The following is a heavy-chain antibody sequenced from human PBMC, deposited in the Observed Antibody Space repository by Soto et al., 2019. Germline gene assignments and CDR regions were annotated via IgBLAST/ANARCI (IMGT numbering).Heavy chain of an antibody. V-gene: IGHV1-8*01. CDR1: GYTFTSYD. D-gene: IGHD3-16*01. CDR2: MNPNSGNT. J-gene: IGHJ5*02. CDR3: AGLKQDYAVA. Sequence: QVQLVQSGAEVKKPGASVKVSCKASGYTFTSYDINWVRLATGQGLEWMGWMNPNSGNTAYAQKFQGRVTMTRNTSISTADLVLSSLGSEDTAVYYCAGLKQDYAVAWGQGTLVTVSS.